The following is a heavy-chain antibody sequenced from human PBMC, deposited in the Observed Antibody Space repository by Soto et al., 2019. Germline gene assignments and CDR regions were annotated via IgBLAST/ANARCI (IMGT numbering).Heavy chain of an antibody. CDR3: AKVLYSSFWDQDYYYGMDV. J-gene: IGHJ6*02. D-gene: IGHD6-6*01. CDR1: GFTFSIYA. V-gene: IGHV3-23*01. Sequence: GGSLRLSCAASGFTFSIYAMSWVRQAPGKGLEWVSAISGSGGSTYYADSVKGRFTISRDNSKNMLYLQMNSLRAEDTAVYYSAKVLYSSFWDQDYYYGMDVWGQGTTVTVSS. CDR2: ISGSGGST.